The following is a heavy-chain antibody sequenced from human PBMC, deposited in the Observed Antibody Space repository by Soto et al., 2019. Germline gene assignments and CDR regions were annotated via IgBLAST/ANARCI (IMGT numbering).Heavy chain of an antibody. CDR1: GYTFTSYG. CDR2: ISDYNGNT. V-gene: IGHV1-18*01. CDR3: GLCTSWFGYYYYYGMDV. J-gene: IGHJ6*02. Sequence: QVQLVQSGAEVKKPGASVKVSCKASGYTFTSYGISWVRQAPGQGLEWMGWISDYNGNTNYAQKLKGRVTMTTDTSTSTAYMELRSLRSDDTAVYYCGLCTSWFGYYYYYGMDVWGQGTTVTVSS. D-gene: IGHD2-2*01.